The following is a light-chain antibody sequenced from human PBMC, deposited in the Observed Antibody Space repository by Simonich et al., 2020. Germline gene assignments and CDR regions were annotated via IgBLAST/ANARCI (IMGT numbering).Light chain of an antibody. Sequence: EIVLPQSPGTLSLSPGEKATLSCRASQSVSSSYLAWYQQKPGLAPRLLIYDASRRATGIPDRFSGSGSGTDFTLTISRLEPEDFAVYYCQQYGSSPFTFGPGTKVDIK. CDR2: DAS. CDR1: QSVSSSY. J-gene: IGKJ3*01. CDR3: QQYGSSPFT. V-gene: IGKV3D-20*01.